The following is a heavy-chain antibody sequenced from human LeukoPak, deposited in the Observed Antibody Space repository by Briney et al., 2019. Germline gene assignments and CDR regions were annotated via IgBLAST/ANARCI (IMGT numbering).Heavy chain of an antibody. V-gene: IGHV3-23*01. D-gene: IGHD3-9*01. CDR2: ISGSTGTT. J-gene: IGHJ4*02. Sequence: GGSLRLSCAASGFTFNTYAMSWVRQAPGKGLEWVSAISGSTGTTHYADSVKGRFTISRDNSKNTLYLQMNSLRAEDTAVYYCATTAGDILTGYYWFDYWGQGTLVTVSS. CDR3: ATTAGDILTGYYWFDY. CDR1: GFTFNTYA.